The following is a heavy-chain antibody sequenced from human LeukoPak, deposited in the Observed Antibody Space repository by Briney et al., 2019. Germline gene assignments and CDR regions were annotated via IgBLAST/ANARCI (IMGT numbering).Heavy chain of an antibody. CDR3: ARAPIRGVSGYYFDY. Sequence: GASVKVSCKGSGYRFISYAMNWVRQAPGQGLEWMGRIIPILGIANYAQKFQGRVTITADKSTSTAYMELSSLRSEDTAVYYCARAPIRGVSGYYFDYWGQGTLVTVSS. CDR1: GYRFISYA. V-gene: IGHV1-69*04. CDR2: IIPILGIA. J-gene: IGHJ4*02. D-gene: IGHD3-10*01.